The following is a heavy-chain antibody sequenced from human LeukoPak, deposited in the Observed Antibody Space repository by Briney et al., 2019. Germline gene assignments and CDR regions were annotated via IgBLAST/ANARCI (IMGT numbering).Heavy chain of an antibody. D-gene: IGHD2/OR15-2a*01. J-gene: IGHJ4*02. V-gene: IGHV4-59*08. CDR3: AGHHPRNTVDF. CDR2: ISDIGSI. CDR1: GGSISSYY. Sequence: SETLSLTCIVSGGSISSYYWSWIRQPPGKGLEWIAYISDIGSINYNPSLKSRVTISLDTSKNQFSLKLSSVTAADTAVYYCAGHHPRNTVDFWGQGTLVTVSS.